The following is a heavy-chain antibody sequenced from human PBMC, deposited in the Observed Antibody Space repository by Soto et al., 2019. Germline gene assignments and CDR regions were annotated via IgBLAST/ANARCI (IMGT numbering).Heavy chain of an antibody. J-gene: IGHJ4*02. CDR3: ARDLRMVRGDHYFDY. CDR1: GGSISSYY. D-gene: IGHD3-10*01. CDR2: IYYSGST. Sequence: SETLSLTCTVSGGSISSYYWSWIRQPPGKGLEWIGYIYYSGSTNYNPSLKSRVTISVDKSKNQFSLKLSSVTAADTAVYYCARDLRMVRGDHYFDYWGQGTLVTVSS. V-gene: IGHV4-59*12.